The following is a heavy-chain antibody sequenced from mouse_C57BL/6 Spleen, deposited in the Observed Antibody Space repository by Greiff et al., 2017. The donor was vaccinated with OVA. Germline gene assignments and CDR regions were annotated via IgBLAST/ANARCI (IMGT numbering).Heavy chain of an antibody. Sequence: VQLVESGAELVRPGTSVKVSCKASGYAFTNYLIEWVKQRPGQGLEWIGVINPGSGGTNYNEKFKGKATLTADKSSSTAYMQLSSLTSEDSAVYFCARGDYGSSYGDYWGQGTTLTVSS. J-gene: IGHJ2*01. V-gene: IGHV1-54*01. CDR3: ARGDYGSSYGDY. D-gene: IGHD1-1*01. CDR2: INPGSGGT. CDR1: GYAFTNYL.